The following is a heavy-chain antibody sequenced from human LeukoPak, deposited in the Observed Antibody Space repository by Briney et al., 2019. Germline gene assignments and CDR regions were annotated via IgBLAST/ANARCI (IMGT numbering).Heavy chain of an antibody. D-gene: IGHD3-3*01. CDR3: ARVDFWSGYLDY. J-gene: IGHJ4*02. CDR1: GGSISSYY. Sequence: PSETLSLTCTVSGGSISSYYWSWIRQPPGKGLEWIGYIYYSGSTNYNPSLKSRVTMSVDTSKNQFSLKLSSVTAADTAVYYCARVDFWSGYLDYWGQGTLVTVSS. V-gene: IGHV4-59*12. CDR2: IYYSGST.